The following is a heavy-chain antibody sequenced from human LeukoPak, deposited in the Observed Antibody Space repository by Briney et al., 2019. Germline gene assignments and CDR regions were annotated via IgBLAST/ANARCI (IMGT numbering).Heavy chain of an antibody. CDR3: ARGEAGRDFDY. CDR1: GFTFSSYW. CDR2: INSDGSST. D-gene: IGHD1-26*01. J-gene: IGHJ4*02. Sequence: GGSLRLSCAASGFTFSSYWMHWVRQAPGKGLVWVSRINSDGSSTSYADSGKGRFTISRDNAKNTLYLQMNSLRAEDTAVYYCARGEAGRDFDYWGQGTLVTVSS. V-gene: IGHV3-74*01.